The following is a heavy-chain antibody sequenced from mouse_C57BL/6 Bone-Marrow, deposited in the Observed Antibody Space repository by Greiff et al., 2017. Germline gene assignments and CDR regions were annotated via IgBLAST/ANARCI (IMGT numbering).Heavy chain of an antibody. Sequence: EVMLVESEGGLVQPGSSMKLSCTASGFTFSDYYMAWVRQVPEKGLEWVANINYDGSSTYYLDSLKSRFIISRDNAKNILYLQMSSLKSEDTATYYCARVHYYGSPYAMVYWGQGTSVTVSS. J-gene: IGHJ4*01. V-gene: IGHV5-16*01. CDR1: GFTFSDYY. CDR3: ARVHYYGSPYAMVY. D-gene: IGHD1-1*01. CDR2: INYDGSST.